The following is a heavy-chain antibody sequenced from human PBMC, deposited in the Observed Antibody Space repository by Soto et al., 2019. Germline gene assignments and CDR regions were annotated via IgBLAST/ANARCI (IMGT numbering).Heavy chain of an antibody. CDR1: GFTFSSYA. Sequence: GGSLRLSCAASGFTFSSYAMSWVRQAPGKGLEWVSAISGSGGSTYYADSVKGRFTISRDNSKNTLYLQMNSLRAEDTAFFYCAKLLEPGIAARAYFDYWGQGTLVTVSS. CDR2: ISGSGGST. V-gene: IGHV3-23*01. CDR3: AKLLEPGIAARAYFDY. J-gene: IGHJ4*02. D-gene: IGHD6-6*01.